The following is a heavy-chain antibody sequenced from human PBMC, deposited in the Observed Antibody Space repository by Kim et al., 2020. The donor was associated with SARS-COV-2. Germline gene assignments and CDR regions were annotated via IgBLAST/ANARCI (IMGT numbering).Heavy chain of an antibody. Sequence: SETLSLTCIVSGDSISSYYWNWFRQPPGKGLEWIGYVHYADNAHYNPSLKSRGTMSLDTSKNQLSLKLSSVTAADTAVYYCARGVVIATVVRVAFDSWGHGILVTVSS. CDR1: GDSISSYY. CDR3: ARGVVIATVVRVAFDS. J-gene: IGHJ4*01. V-gene: IGHV4-59*13. CDR2: VHYADNA. D-gene: IGHD3-16*02.